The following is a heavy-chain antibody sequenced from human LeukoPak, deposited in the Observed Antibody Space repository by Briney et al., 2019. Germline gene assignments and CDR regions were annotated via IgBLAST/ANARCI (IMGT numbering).Heavy chain of an antibody. J-gene: IGHJ4*02. V-gene: IGHV4-39*07. Sequence: SETLSLTCTVSGGSISSSSYYWGWIRQPPGKGLEWIGSIYYSGSTYYNPSLKSRVTISLDKSRNQFSLNLNSVSAADTAVYYCARSYFGSGTFNGFDYWGQGTLVTVFS. CDR2: IYYSGST. D-gene: IGHD3-10*01. CDR1: GGSISSSSYY. CDR3: ARSYFGSGTFNGFDY.